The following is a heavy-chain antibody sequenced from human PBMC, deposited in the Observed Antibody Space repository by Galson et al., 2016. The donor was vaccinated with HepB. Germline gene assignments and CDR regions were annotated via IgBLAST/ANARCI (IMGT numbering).Heavy chain of an antibody. D-gene: IGHD3-16*01. J-gene: IGHJ6*02. CDR1: GGSISRGGYY. CDR3: ARGLPPDV. CDR2: IFYSGST. V-gene: IGHV4-31*03. Sequence: LSLTCTVAGGSISRGGYYWNWIRQRPGKGLEWIGYIFYSGSTFHNPPLKRRLTISVDTSKNQFSLKLTSVTAADTAVYYCARGLPPDVWGQGTTVTVSS.